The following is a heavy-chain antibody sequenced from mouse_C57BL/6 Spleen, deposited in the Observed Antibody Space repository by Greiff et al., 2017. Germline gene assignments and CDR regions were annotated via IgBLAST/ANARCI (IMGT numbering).Heavy chain of an antibody. V-gene: IGHV1-64*01. J-gene: IGHJ1*03. CDR1: GYTFTSYW. Sequence: QVQLQQPGAELVKPGASVKLSCKASGYTFTSYWMHWVKQRPGQGLEWIGMIHPNSGSTNYNEKFKSKATLTVDKSSSTAYMQLSSLTSEDSAVYYCARRGLITTVGYFDVWGTGTTVTVSS. D-gene: IGHD1-1*01. CDR2: IHPNSGST. CDR3: ARRGLITTVGYFDV.